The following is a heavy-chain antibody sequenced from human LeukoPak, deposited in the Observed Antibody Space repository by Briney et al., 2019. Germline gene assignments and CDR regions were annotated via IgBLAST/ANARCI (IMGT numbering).Heavy chain of an antibody. V-gene: IGHV4-59*01. Sequence: SETLSLTCTVSGGSISSYYWSWIRQPPGKGLEWIGYIYYSGSTNYNPSLKSRVTISVDTSKNQFSLRLSSVTAADTAMYYCARRGTTVDWFDPWGQGTLVSVSS. CDR1: GGSISSYY. CDR2: IYYSGST. J-gene: IGHJ5*02. D-gene: IGHD4-11*01. CDR3: ARRGTTVDWFDP.